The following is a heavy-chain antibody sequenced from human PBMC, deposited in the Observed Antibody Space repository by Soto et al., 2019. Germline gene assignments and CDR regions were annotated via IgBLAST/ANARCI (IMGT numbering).Heavy chain of an antibody. CDR1: GFTFSDYD. J-gene: IGHJ4*02. V-gene: IGHV3-11*06. CDR3: ARDTQSGLHYFDY. D-gene: IGHD2-15*01. Sequence: GGSLRLSCSASGFTFSDYDMSWIRQAPGKGLEWFSYISGDSVYTNYGDSVTGRFTISRDNAKNSLYLQMNSLRAEDTAVYYFARDTQSGLHYFDYWDQGTLVTVSS. CDR2: ISGDSVYT.